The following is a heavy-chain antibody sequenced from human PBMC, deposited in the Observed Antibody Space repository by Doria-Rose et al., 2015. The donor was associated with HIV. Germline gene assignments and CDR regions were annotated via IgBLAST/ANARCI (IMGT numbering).Heavy chain of an antibody. CDR1: GASINSGDYY. J-gene: IGHJ3*02. D-gene: IGHD5-18*01. CDR2: IYYTGSS. CDR3: ARGALYSYGPDDAFDI. V-gene: IGHV4-30-4*01. Sequence: QVQLQESGPGLLKPSQTLPLTCTVSGASINSGDYYWTWIRQPPGKGLEWIGYIYYTGSSYYNPSLQSRLTISVGTSNKHFSLRLTSVTAADTAVYYCARGALYSYGPDDAFDIWGQGTVVTVSS.